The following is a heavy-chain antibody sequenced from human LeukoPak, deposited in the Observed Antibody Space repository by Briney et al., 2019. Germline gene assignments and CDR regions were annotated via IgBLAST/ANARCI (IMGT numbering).Heavy chain of an antibody. CDR2: IIASSGST. CDR3: AKGAYDYIEMGYFDY. D-gene: IGHD5-12*01. J-gene: IGHJ4*02. CDR1: GFSISNSA. Sequence: GGSLRLSCAASGFSISNSAMSWVRQAPGKGLEWVSLIIASSGSTFNADSVKGRFTISRDNSKNTLYLQMNSLRAEDTPVYYCAKGAYDYIEMGYFDYWGQGTLVTVSS. V-gene: IGHV3-23*01.